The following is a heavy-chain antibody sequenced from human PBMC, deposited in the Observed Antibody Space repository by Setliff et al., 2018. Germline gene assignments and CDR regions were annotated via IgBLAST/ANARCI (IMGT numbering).Heavy chain of an antibody. V-gene: IGHV1-46*01. J-gene: IGHJ4*02. Sequence: ASVKVSCKTSGDTFVSYYVHWVRQAPGQGLEWMGIIKPGIDTATYAQKFQGRVIMTRDTSATIVFMELSSLRADDTAVYYCRQWFGELSRDYWGPGTLVTVSS. CDR2: IKPGIDTA. CDR3: RQWFGELSRDY. CDR1: GDTFVSYY. D-gene: IGHD3-10*01.